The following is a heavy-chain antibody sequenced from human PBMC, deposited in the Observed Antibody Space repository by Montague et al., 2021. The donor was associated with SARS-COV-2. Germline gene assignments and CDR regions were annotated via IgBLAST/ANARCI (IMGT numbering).Heavy chain of an antibody. CDR2: IYYSGST. CDR1: GGPISSSNYY. CDR3: ARIPLTYYYDSSGYFDY. J-gene: IGHJ4*02. V-gene: IGHV4-39*01. D-gene: IGHD3-22*01. Sequence: SETLSLTCTVPGGPISSSNYYWGWIRQPPGKGLEWIGSIYYSGSTYYNPSLKSRVTISVDTSKSQFSLKLTSVTAADTAVYYCARIPLTYYYDSSGYFDYWGQGTLVTVSS.